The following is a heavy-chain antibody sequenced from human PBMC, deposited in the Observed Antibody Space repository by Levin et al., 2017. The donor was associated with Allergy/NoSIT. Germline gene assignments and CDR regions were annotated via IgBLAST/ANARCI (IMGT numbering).Heavy chain of an antibody. CDR1: GGSISSSNW. Sequence: SETLSLTCVVSGGSISSSNWWTWVRQPPGKGLEWIGEIYPRGNTNYNPSLENRVVMSVDKSKNQFSLKLNSVTASDTAVYYCARARQVQLERLALDYWGQGTLVTVSS. J-gene: IGHJ4*02. D-gene: IGHD1-1*01. V-gene: IGHV4-4*02. CDR3: ARARQVQLERLALDY. CDR2: IYPRGNT.